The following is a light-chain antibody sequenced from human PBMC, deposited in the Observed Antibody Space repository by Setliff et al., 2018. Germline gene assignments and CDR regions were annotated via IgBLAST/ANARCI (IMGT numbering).Light chain of an antibody. CDR3: QQYNDRPLT. J-gene: IGKJ4*01. CDR1: QSVSSN. Sequence: EIVMTQSPATLSVSPGERATLSCRASQSVSSNVAWYQQKPGQAPRLLIYGASTRATAIPDRLSGSGSGTEFTLTISSLQSEDFAVYYCQQYNDRPLTFGGGTKVDIK. V-gene: IGKV3-15*01. CDR2: GAS.